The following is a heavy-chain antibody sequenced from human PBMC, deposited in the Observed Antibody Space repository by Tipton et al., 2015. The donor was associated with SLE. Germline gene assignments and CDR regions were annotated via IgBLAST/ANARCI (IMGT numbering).Heavy chain of an antibody. D-gene: IGHD5-12*01. J-gene: IGHJ4*02. Sequence: TLSLTCAVYGGSFSGYYWSWIRQPPGKGLEWIGEINHSGSTYYNPSLKSRVTISVDTSKNQFSLKLSSVTAADTAVYYCARPSGYEGGGFDYWGQGTLVTVSS. CDR1: GGSFSGYY. CDR2: INHSGST. V-gene: IGHV4-34*01. CDR3: ARPSGYEGGGFDY.